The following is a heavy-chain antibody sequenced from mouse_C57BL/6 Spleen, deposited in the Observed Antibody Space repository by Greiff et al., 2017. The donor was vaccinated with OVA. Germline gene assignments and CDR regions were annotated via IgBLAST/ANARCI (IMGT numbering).Heavy chain of an antibody. CDR3: ARRYGYPAWFAY. CDR2: ISSGSSTI. Sequence: DVKLVESGGGLVKPGGSLKLSCAASGFTFSDYGMHWVRQAPEKGLEWVAYISSGSSTIYYADTVKGRFTISRDNAKNTLFLQMTSLRSEDTAMYYCARRYGYPAWFAYWGQGTLVTVSA. D-gene: IGHD2-2*01. V-gene: IGHV5-17*01. CDR1: GFTFSDYG. J-gene: IGHJ3*01.